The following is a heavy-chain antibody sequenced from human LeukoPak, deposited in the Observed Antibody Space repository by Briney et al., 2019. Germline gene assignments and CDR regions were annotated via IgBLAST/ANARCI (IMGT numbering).Heavy chain of an antibody. Sequence: GGSLRLSYAASGFTFSSYSMNWVRQAPGKGLEWVSYISSSSSTIYYADSVKGRFTISRDNAKNSLYLQMNSLRDEDTAVYYCARDGVNTIFGVVTHDAFDIWGQGTMVTVSS. CDR3: ARDGVNTIFGVVTHDAFDI. CDR1: GFTFSSYS. D-gene: IGHD3-3*01. J-gene: IGHJ3*02. V-gene: IGHV3-48*02. CDR2: ISSSSSTI.